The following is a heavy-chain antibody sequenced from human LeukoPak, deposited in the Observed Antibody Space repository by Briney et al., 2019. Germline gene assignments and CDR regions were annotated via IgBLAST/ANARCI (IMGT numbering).Heavy chain of an antibody. Sequence: GGSLRLSCAASGFTFSSYGMSWVRQAPGKGLEWVSYISSGSTIYYADSVKGRFTISRDNAKNSLYLQMNSLRAEDTAVYYCARRTPDIVVVPAGSYYYYMDVWGKGTTVTVSS. D-gene: IGHD2-2*01. J-gene: IGHJ6*03. V-gene: IGHV3-48*04. CDR2: ISSGSTI. CDR1: GFTFSSYG. CDR3: ARRTPDIVVVPAGSYYYYMDV.